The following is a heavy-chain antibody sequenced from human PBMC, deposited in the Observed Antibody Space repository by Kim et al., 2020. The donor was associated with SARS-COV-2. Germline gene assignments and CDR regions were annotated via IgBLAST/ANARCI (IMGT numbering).Heavy chain of an antibody. J-gene: IGHJ4*02. D-gene: IGHD6-6*01. Sequence: NYAKGFQGRVTVTTDESTSTAYMELNRLRSEDTAVYYCARDPGYSSSSGDYWGQGTLVTVSS. CDR3: ARDPGYSSSSGDY. V-gene: IGHV1-69*05.